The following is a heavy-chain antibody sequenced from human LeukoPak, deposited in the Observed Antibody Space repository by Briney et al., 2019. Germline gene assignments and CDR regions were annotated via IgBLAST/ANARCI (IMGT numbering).Heavy chain of an antibody. D-gene: IGHD3-10*01. Sequence: KSGGSLRLSCAASGFTFSSYSMNWVRQAPGKGLEWVSFISSSSSYIHYADSVKGRFTISRDNAKNSLYLQMNSLRAEDTAVYYCARGEYGSGSYHIDYWGQGTLVTVSS. V-gene: IGHV3-21*01. CDR3: ARGEYGSGSYHIDY. CDR1: GFTFSSYS. J-gene: IGHJ4*02. CDR2: ISSSSSYI.